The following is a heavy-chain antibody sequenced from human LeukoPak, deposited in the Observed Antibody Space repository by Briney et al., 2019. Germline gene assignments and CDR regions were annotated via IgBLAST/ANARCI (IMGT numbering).Heavy chain of an antibody. D-gene: IGHD5-24*01. V-gene: IGHV1-18*01. CDR2: ISAYNGNT. J-gene: IGHJ4*02. CDR3: ARVRGTRWLQPWIDY. CDR1: GYTFTTYG. Sequence: EASVKVSCKASGYTFTTYGISWVRQAPGQGLEWMGWISAYNGNTNYAQKFQGRVTITADESTSTAYMELSSLRSEDTAVYYCARVRGTRWLQPWIDYWGQGTLVTVSS.